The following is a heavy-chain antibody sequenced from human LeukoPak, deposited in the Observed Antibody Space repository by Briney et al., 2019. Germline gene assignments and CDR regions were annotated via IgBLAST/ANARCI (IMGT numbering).Heavy chain of an antibody. CDR1: GYSFTSYW. CDR2: IYPGDSDT. J-gene: IGHJ4*02. V-gene: IGHV5-51*01. Sequence: GESLKISCKGSGYSFTSYWIGWVRQMPGKGLEWMGIIYPGDSDTRYSPSFQGQVTISADKSISTAYLQRSSLKASDTAMYYCARQTGEMATSYYFDYWGQGTLVTVSS. CDR3: ARQTGEMATSYYFDY. D-gene: IGHD5-24*01.